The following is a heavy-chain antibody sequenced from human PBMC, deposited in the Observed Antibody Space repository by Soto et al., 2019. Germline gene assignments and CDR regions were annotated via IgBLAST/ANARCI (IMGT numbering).Heavy chain of an antibody. V-gene: IGHV1-69*02. CDR2: IIPILGIA. J-gene: IGHJ4*02. CDR3: ARAERYSSGWYYFDY. CDR1: GGTFSSYT. Sequence: SVNVSCKASGGTFSSYTISWVRQAPGQGLEWMGRIIPILGIANYAQKFQGRVTITADKSTSTAYMELSSLRSEDTAVYYCARAERYSSGWYYFDYWGQGTLVTVSS. D-gene: IGHD6-19*01.